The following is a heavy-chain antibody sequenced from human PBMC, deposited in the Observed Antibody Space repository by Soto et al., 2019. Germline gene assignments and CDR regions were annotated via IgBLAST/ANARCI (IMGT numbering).Heavy chain of an antibody. CDR2: ISAYNGNT. CDR3: ARVKMATITTPYYYYGMDV. CDR1: GYTFTSYG. Sequence: QVQLVQSGAEVKKPGASVKVSCKASGYTFTSYGISWVRQAPGQGLEWMGWISAYNGNTNYAQKLQGRVTMTTDTSPSTAYMELRSLRSDDTAVYYCARVKMATITTPYYYYGMDVWGQGTTVTVSS. D-gene: IGHD5-12*01. J-gene: IGHJ6*02. V-gene: IGHV1-18*01.